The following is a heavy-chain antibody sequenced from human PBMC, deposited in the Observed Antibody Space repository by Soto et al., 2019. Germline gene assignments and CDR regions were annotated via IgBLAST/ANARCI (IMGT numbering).Heavy chain of an antibody. CDR1: GGTFSSYA. CDR2: IIPIFGTA. CDR3: ASITMVRGVIHGYYYGMDV. J-gene: IGHJ6*02. Sequence: SVKVSCKASGGTFSSYAISWVRQAPGQGLEWMGGIIPIFGTANYAQKFQGRVTITADESTSTAYMELSSLRSEDTAVYYCASITMVRGVIHGYYYGMDVWGQGTTVTVSS. D-gene: IGHD3-10*01. V-gene: IGHV1-69*13.